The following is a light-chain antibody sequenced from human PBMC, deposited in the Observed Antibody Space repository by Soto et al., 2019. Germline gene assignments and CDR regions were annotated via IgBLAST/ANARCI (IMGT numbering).Light chain of an antibody. CDR2: YDT. Sequence: SYELTQPPSVSVAPGKTARITCGGNNIGSKSVHWYQQKPGQAPVLVIYYDTNRPSGIPERFSGSNSGNTATLTISRVEAGDEADYYCHVWDSSSDHPVVFGEGTKLTVL. CDR1: NIGSKS. CDR3: HVWDSSSDHPVV. J-gene: IGLJ2*01. V-gene: IGLV3-21*04.